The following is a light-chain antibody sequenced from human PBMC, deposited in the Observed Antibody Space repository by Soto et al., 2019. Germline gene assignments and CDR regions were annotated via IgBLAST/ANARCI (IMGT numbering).Light chain of an antibody. CDR3: QQYNSYLFT. CDR1: QSISDW. J-gene: IGKJ3*01. CDR2: KAS. Sequence: DIQMTQSPSTLSASVGDRVTITCRASQSISDWLAWYQQKPGKAPKLLIYKASSLESGVPSRFSGSGSGTEFTLTISSLQPDDLATYYCQQYNSYLFTFGPGTKVDIK. V-gene: IGKV1-5*03.